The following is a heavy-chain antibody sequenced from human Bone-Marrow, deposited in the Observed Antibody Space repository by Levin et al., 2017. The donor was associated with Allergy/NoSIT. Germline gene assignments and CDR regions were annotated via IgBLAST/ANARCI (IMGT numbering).Heavy chain of an antibody. CDR2: IYYGGSS. CDR3: AGRTYCSSGACHAVFDF. V-gene: IGHV4-39*01. CDR1: GGSVRVSSHY. Sequence: SQTLSLTCSVSGGSVRVSSHYWGWIRQTPGKGLEWIGTIYYGGSSYYIPSRMSRVTISVDPSKNQFSLNLRSVTAADTAIYYCAGRTYCSSGACHAVFDFWGRGTLVTVSA. J-gene: IGHJ2*01. D-gene: IGHD2-2*01.